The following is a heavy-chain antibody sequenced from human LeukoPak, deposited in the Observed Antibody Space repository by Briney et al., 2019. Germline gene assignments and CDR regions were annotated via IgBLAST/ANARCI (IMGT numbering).Heavy chain of an antibody. D-gene: IGHD6-19*01. Sequence: GGSLRLSCAASGFTFSSYSMNWVRQAPGKGLEWVSSISSSSSYIYYADSVKGRFTISRDNAKNSLYLQMNSLRAEDTAVYYCAREVVAVAGTAYYYYMDVWGKGTTVTVSS. CDR3: AREVVAVAGTAYYYYMDV. V-gene: IGHV3-21*01. CDR1: GFTFSSYS. J-gene: IGHJ6*03. CDR2: ISSSSSYI.